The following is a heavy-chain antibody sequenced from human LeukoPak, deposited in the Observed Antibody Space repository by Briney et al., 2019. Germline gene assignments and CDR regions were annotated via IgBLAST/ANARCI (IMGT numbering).Heavy chain of an antibody. Sequence: GGSLRLSCAASGFTFSSYEMTWVRQAPGKGLEWVSYISSSGSTIYYADSVKGRFTISRDNAKNSLYLQMNSLRAEDTAVYYCARDGDSYYYDSSGYGYWGQGTLVTVSS. J-gene: IGHJ4*02. CDR1: GFTFSSYE. CDR2: ISSSGSTI. CDR3: ARDGDSYYYDSSGYGY. V-gene: IGHV3-48*03. D-gene: IGHD3-22*01.